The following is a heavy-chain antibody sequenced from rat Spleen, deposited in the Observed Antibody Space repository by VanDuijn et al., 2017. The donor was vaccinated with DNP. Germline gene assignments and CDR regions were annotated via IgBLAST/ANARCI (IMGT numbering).Heavy chain of an antibody. Sequence: EVQLQESGPGLVKPSQSLSLTCSVTGYSITSNYWGWIRKFPGNKMEWMGYINYSGSTSYSPSLKSRISITRDTSKNQFFLHLDSVTTEDTATYYCARGLNYGGYIYSWYFDFWGPGTMVTVSS. CDR3: ARGLNYGGYIYSWYFDF. CDR1: GYSITSNY. CDR2: INYSGST. V-gene: IGHV3-1*01. J-gene: IGHJ1*01. D-gene: IGHD1-11*01.